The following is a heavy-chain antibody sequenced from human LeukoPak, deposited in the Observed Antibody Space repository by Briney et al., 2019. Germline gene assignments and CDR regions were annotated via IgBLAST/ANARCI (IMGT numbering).Heavy chain of an antibody. CDR3: AKDGMSMDSSWFDY. Sequence: GGSLRLSCAASGFTFSVSWMSWVRQAPGKGLEWVANIKYDGSEKYYVDSVKGRFTISRDISKNTLYLQMNSLRVEDTAVYYCAKDGMSMDSSWFDYWGQGTLVIVSS. CDR2: IKYDGSEK. CDR1: GFTFSVSW. V-gene: IGHV3-7*03. J-gene: IGHJ4*02. D-gene: IGHD6-13*01.